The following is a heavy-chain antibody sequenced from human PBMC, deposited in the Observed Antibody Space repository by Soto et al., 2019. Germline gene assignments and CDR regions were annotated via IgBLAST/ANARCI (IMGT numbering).Heavy chain of an antibody. Sequence: QVQLQESGPGLVKPSETLSLTCTVSGGSISSYYWSWIRQPPGKGLEWIGYIYYSGSTNYNPSLKSRVTISVDTSKNQFYLKLSSVTAADTAVYYCARGGGYGDYVDAFDIWGQGTMVTVSS. CDR2: IYYSGST. V-gene: IGHV4-59*01. CDR1: GGSISSYY. CDR3: ARGGGYGDYVDAFDI. J-gene: IGHJ3*02. D-gene: IGHD4-17*01.